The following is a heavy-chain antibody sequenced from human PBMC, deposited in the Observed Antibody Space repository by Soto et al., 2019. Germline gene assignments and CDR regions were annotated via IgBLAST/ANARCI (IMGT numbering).Heavy chain of an antibody. D-gene: IGHD6-13*01. J-gene: IGHJ6*02. CDR2: ISYDGSNK. Sequence: GGSLRLSCAASGFTFSSYAMHWVRQAPGKGLEWVAVISYDGSNKYYADSVKGRFTISRDNSKNTLYLQMNSLRAEDTAVYYCARVKPIAAAGTGGMDVWGQGTTVTVSS. CDR3: ARVKPIAAAGTGGMDV. CDR1: GFTFSSYA. V-gene: IGHV3-30-3*01.